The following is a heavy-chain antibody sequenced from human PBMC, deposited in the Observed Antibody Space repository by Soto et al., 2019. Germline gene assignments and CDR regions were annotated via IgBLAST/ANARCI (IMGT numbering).Heavy chain of an antibody. CDR2: MNPKSGQT. J-gene: IGHJ5*02. CDR1: GYTFSSFD. D-gene: IGHD6-13*01. V-gene: IGHV1-8*01. Sequence: SVKVSCKASGYTFSSFDINWVRQASGQGLEWMGWMNPKSGQTGYAPRFQGRVSMTGNTSISTAYMELSGLRSEDTAVYYCARDIAPALDGFGPWAQRALVTVSS. CDR3: ARDIAPALDGFGP.